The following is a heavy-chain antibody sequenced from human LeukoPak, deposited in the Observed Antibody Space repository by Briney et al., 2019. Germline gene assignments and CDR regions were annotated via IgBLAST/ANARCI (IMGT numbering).Heavy chain of an antibody. D-gene: IGHD2/OR15-2a*01. CDR1: GYSFTSYW. V-gene: IGHV5-51*01. CDR3: ARLGLNTFVGYFHY. J-gene: IGHJ1*01. Sequence: GESLKISCKGSGYSFTSYWIGWVRQMPGKGLEWMGIIYPGDSEIRYSPSFQGQVTISADRSINTAYLQWSSLKASDTAMYYCARLGLNTFVGYFHYWGQGTLVSVFS. CDR2: IYPGDSEI.